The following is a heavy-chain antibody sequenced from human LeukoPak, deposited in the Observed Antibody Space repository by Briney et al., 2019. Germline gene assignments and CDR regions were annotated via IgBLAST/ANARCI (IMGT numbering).Heavy chain of an antibody. J-gene: IGHJ1*01. CDR3: AREGYDSSGYYYGYFQH. Sequence: SETLSLTCTVSGGSVSSGSYYWSWIRQHPGKGLEWIGYIYYSGSTYYNPSLKSRVTISVDTSKNQFSLKLSSVTAADTAVYYCAREGYDSSGYYYGYFQHWGQGTLVTVSS. CDR2: IYYSGST. CDR1: GGSVSSGSYY. V-gene: IGHV4-31*03. D-gene: IGHD3-22*01.